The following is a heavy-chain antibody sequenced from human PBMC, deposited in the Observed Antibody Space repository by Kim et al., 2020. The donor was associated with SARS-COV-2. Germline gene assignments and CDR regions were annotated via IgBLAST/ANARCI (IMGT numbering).Heavy chain of an antibody. V-gene: IGHV3-23*01. CDR2: IGGGSDYT. J-gene: IGHJ4*02. D-gene: IGHD3-22*01. CDR1: RFTFNNYA. CDR3: AKDQRGYDSIIDY. Sequence: GGSLRLSCAGSRFTFNNYAMSWVRQAPGKGLEWVSVIGGGSDYTHYADSVKGRFTISRDNSKNTLYLQMNSLRAEDTAVYYCAKDQRGYDSIIDYWGQGTLVTLSS.